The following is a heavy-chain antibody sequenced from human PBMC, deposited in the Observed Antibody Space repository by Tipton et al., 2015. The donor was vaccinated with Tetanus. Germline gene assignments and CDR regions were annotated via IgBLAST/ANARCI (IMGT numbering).Heavy chain of an antibody. CDR3: AKGTYYYDSSGYYFFDY. CDR2: VSGRGSST. Sequence: SLRLSCAASGFTFRSYAMSWVRQAPGKGLEWVSAVSGRGSSTYYADSVKGRFTISRDNSKNTLYLQMNSLRAEDTAVYYCAKGTYYYDSSGYYFFDYWGQGTPVTVSS. J-gene: IGHJ4*02. V-gene: IGHV3-23*01. D-gene: IGHD3-22*01. CDR1: GFTFRSYA.